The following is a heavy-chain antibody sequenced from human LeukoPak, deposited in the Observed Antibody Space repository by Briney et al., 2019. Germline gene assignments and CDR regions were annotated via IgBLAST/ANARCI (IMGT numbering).Heavy chain of an antibody. CDR3: AKSLIAAEYFQH. J-gene: IGHJ1*01. V-gene: IGHV3-48*03. D-gene: IGHD6-13*01. Sequence: PGGSLRLSCAASGFPFSSYEINWVRQAPGKGLEWVSYISSSGSTIYYADSVKGRFTISRDNAKNSLYLQMNSLRAEDTAVYYCAKSLIAAEYFQHWGQRTLVTVSS. CDR1: GFPFSSYE. CDR2: ISSSGSTI.